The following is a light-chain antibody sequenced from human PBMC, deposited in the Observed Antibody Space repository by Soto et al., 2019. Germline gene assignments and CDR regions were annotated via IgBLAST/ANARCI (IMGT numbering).Light chain of an antibody. Sequence: DIVMTQSPDSLAVSLGESATINCKSSQSVLYSSNNNNYLAWYQQKPGQPPKLLIYWASTRESGVPDRFSGSGSGTDFTLTISSLQAEDVAVYYCQQYYSTPRTFGQGTKLEIK. CDR3: QQYYSTPRT. J-gene: IGKJ2*01. V-gene: IGKV4-1*01. CDR2: WAS. CDR1: QSVLYSSNNNNY.